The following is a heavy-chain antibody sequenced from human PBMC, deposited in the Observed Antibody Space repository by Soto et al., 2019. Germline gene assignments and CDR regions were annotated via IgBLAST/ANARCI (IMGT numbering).Heavy chain of an antibody. V-gene: IGHV4-34*01. CDR1: GGSFSGYY. Sequence: SETLSLTCAVYGGSFSGYYWSWIRQPPGKGLEWIGEINHSGSTNYNPSLKSRVTISVDTSKNQFSLKLSSVTAADTAVYYCALFRGSSWYRWFDPWGQGTLVTVS. D-gene: IGHD6-13*01. J-gene: IGHJ5*02. CDR3: ALFRGSSWYRWFDP. CDR2: INHSGST.